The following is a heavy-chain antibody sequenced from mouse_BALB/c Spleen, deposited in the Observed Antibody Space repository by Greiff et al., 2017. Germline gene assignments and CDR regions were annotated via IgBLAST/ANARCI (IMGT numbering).Heavy chain of an antibody. CDR2: ISDGGSYT. CDR1: GFTFSDYY. J-gene: IGHJ3*01. CDR3: ARGDYYGSSYGFAY. Sequence: EVKLEESGGGLVKPGGSLKLSCAASGFTFSDYYMYWVRQTPEKRLEWVATISDGGSYTYYPDSVKGRFTISRDNAKNNLYLQMSSLKSEDTAMYYCARGDYYGSSYGFAYWGQGTLVTVSA. V-gene: IGHV5-4*02. D-gene: IGHD1-1*01.